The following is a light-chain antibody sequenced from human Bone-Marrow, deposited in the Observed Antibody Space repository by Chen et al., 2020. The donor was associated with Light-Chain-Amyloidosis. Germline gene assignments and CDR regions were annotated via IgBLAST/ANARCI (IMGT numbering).Light chain of an antibody. CDR2: DDS. CDR1: NIGSTS. J-gene: IGLJ3*02. Sequence: SYVLTQPSSVSVAPGQTATIACGGNNIGSTSVHWYQQTPGQAPLLVVYDDSDRPSGIPERLAGSNSGNTATLTSSRVEAGDEADYCCQVWDRSSDRPVFGGGTKLTGL. V-gene: IGLV3-21*02. CDR3: QVWDRSSDRPV.